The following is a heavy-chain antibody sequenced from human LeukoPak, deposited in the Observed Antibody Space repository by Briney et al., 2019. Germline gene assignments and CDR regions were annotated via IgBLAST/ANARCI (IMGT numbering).Heavy chain of an antibody. V-gene: IGHV1-2*02. J-gene: IGHJ4*02. D-gene: IGHD3-10*01. CDR2: INPNRGGT. Sequence: ASVKVSCKASRYTYTGYYMHGVRPAPGQGLEWMGWINPNRGGTDYAQKFQGRVTMTSDTSISTAYMELSRLRSDDTAVYYCARSYYGSGSADWGQGTLVTVSS. CDR1: RYTYTGYY. CDR3: ARSYYGSGSAD.